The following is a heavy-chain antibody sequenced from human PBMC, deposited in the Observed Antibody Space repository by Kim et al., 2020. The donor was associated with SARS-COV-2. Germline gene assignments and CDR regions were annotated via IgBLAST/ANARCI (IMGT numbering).Heavy chain of an antibody. J-gene: IGHJ4*02. CDR1: GFTFSSYA. CDR2: ISYDGSNK. V-gene: IGHV3-30*04. Sequence: GGSLRLSCAASGFTFSSYAMHWVRQAPGKGLEWVAVISYDGSNKYYADSVKGRFTISRDNSKNTLYLQMNSLRAEDTAVYYCAREGASSSSYNYFDYWGQGTLVTVSS. CDR3: AREGASSSSYNYFDY. D-gene: IGHD3-22*01.